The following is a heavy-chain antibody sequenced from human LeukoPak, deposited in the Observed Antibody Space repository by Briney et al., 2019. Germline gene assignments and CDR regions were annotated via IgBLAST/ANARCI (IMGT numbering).Heavy chain of an antibody. CDR3: ARDCIGCHGFDY. Sequence: GASVKVSCKASGYTFISYGISWVRQAPGQGLEWMGWVSAYADDTNYVQKFQGRVTMTTDTSTSTAYMELRSLGSDDTAVYYCARDCIGCHGFDYWGQGTLVTVSS. CDR2: VSAYADDT. V-gene: IGHV1-18*01. J-gene: IGHJ4*02. CDR1: GYTFISYG. D-gene: IGHD2-15*01.